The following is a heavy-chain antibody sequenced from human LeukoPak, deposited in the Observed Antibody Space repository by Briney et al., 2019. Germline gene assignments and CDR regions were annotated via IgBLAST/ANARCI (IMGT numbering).Heavy chain of an antibody. D-gene: IGHD3-22*01. CDR3: ARVGQYDSSGYYYVDY. J-gene: IGHJ4*02. CDR2: ISSSSNYI. V-gene: IGHV3-21*01. CDR1: GFTFSSYS. Sequence: GGSLRLSCAASGFTFSSYSMNWVRQAPGKGLEWVSSISSSSNYIYYADSVKGRFTISRDNTKNSLYLQMNSLRAEDTAVYYCARVGQYDSSGYYYVDYWGQGTLVTVSS.